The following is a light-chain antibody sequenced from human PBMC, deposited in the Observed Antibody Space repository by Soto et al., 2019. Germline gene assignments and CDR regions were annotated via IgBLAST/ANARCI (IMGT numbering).Light chain of an antibody. Sequence: QSVLTQPASVSASPGQSITISCTGTSSHVGDYKYVSWYQQHPGKAPQLMIYEVTSRPSGVSNRFSGSTSGNTASLTISGLQDEDEAAYYCSSYTNKNTWVFGGGTKLTVL. CDR1: SSHVGDYKY. CDR3: SSYTNKNTWV. V-gene: IGLV2-14*01. CDR2: EVT. J-gene: IGLJ3*02.